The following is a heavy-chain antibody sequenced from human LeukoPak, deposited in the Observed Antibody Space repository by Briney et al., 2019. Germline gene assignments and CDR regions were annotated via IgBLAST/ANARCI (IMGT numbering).Heavy chain of an antibody. CDR2: ISDSGGST. CDR1: GFTFTNYD. CDR3: AKDLSRSVAADWFDP. V-gene: IGHV3-23*01. Sequence: PGGSLRLSCAASGFTFTNYDMSWVRQAPGKGLEWVSSISDSGGSTYYADSVKGRFTISRDNSKNTLYLQMTNLRAADTAVYYCAKDLSRSVAADWFDPWDQGSLVTLSS. J-gene: IGHJ5*02. D-gene: IGHD6-19*01.